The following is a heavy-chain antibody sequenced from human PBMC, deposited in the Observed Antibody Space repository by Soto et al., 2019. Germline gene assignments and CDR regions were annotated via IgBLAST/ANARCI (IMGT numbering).Heavy chain of an antibody. CDR3: ARRTPPGITAAGIDY. CDR2: INHSGST. V-gene: IGHV4-34*01. D-gene: IGHD6-13*01. CDR1: GGSFSGYY. J-gene: IGHJ4*02. Sequence: ASETLSLTCAVYGGSFSGYYWSWIRQPPGKGLEWIGEINHSGSTNYNPSLKSRVTISVDTSKNQFSLKLSSVTAADTAVYYCARRTPPGITAAGIDYWGQGTLVTVSS.